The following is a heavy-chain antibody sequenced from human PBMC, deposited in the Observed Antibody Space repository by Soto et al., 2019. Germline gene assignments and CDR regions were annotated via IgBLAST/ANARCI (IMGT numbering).Heavy chain of an antibody. CDR1: CFTFSNCG. V-gene: IGHV1-18*01. D-gene: IGHD2-8*01. CDR3: ARDIESVTAKHYYYYYGMDV. Sequence: VASVKVSCKASCFTFSNCGLNWVRQAPGQGLEWMGWVSANNGHTNYAQNLQGRVSMTTDTSTSTAYMELRGLTFDDTAVYYCARDIESVTAKHYYYYYGMDVWGQGTTVTVSS. J-gene: IGHJ6*02. CDR2: VSANNGHT.